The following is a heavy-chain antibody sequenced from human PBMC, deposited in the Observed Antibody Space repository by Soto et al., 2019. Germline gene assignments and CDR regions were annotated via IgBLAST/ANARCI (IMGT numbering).Heavy chain of an antibody. V-gene: IGHV5-51*01. Sequence: GESLKISCKGSGYSFTSYWIGWVRQMPGKGLEWMGIIYPGDSDTRYSPSFQGQVTISADKSTSTAYLQWSSLKASDTAMYYCARHGYGSGESAHAFDIWGQGTMVTVSS. CDR2: IYPGDSDT. D-gene: IGHD6-19*01. CDR3: ARHGYGSGESAHAFDI. CDR1: GYSFTSYW. J-gene: IGHJ3*02.